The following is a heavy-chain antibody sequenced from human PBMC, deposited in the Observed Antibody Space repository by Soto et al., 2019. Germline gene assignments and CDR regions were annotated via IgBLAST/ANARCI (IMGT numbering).Heavy chain of an antibody. CDR1: GGSISSYR. CDR3: GRESGETWDYEAS. J-gene: IGHJ5*02. Sequence: QVQLQEPGPGLVRPSETLSLTCTVSGGSISSYRWCWIRQPAGKGLEWIGRLNTYGNTHYNPSLKSRVTGSVDTSRNQFFLTLRSVTAADSAVYHCGRESGETWDYEASWGQGTPVTVSS. V-gene: IGHV4-4*07. D-gene: IGHD1-7*01. CDR2: LNTYGNT.